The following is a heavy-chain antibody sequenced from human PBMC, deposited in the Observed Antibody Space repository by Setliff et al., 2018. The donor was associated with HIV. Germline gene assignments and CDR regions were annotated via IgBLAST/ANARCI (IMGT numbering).Heavy chain of an antibody. Sequence: PSENLYLTCAVSGGSISSSNWWSWVRQPPGKGLEWIGEIYHNGNTNYSPSLKNRVTISVDTSKNQFSLKLSSVTAADTAVYYCARKEVIGPRRLYYYLDLWGRGTLVTVSS. CDR3: ARKEVIGPRRLYYYLDL. CDR2: IYHNGNT. CDR1: GGSISSSNW. V-gene: IGHV4-4*02. D-gene: IGHD6-6*01. J-gene: IGHJ2*01.